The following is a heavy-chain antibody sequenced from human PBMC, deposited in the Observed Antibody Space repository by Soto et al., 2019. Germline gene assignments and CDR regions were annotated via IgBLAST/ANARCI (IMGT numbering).Heavy chain of an antibody. CDR2: IIPIFGTA. D-gene: IGHD3-22*01. J-gene: IGHJ6*02. CDR3: ARPQGDDSSGYYEGYYYGMDV. Sequence: GASVKVSCKASGGTFSSYAISWVRQAPGQGLEWMGGIIPIFGTANYAQKFQGRVTITADKSTSTAYMELSSLRSEDTAVYYCARPQGDDSSGYYEGYYYGMDVWGQGTTVTVSS. CDR1: GGTFSSYA. V-gene: IGHV1-69*06.